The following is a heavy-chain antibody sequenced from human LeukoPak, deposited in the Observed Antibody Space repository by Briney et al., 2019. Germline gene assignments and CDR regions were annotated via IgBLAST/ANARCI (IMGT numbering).Heavy chain of an antibody. CDR1: GGSISSYY. V-gene: IGHV4-59*01. Sequence: PSETLSLTCTVSGGSISSYYWSWIRQPPGKGLGWIGYIYYSGSTNYNPSLKSRVTISVDTSKNQFSLKLSSVTAADTAVYYCARARRWNAAVEGWWFDPWGQGTLVTVSS. CDR3: ARARRWNAAVEGWWFDP. CDR2: IYYSGST. D-gene: IGHD1-1*01. J-gene: IGHJ5*02.